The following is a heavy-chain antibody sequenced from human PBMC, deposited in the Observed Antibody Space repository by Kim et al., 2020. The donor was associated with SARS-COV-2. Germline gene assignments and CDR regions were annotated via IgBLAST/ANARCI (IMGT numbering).Heavy chain of an antibody. D-gene: IGHD1-26*01. CDR3: ARELLSRKLLTAFDI. J-gene: IGHJ3*02. CDR1: GFTFSSYS. Sequence: GGSLRLSCAASGFTFSSYSMNWVRQAPGKGLEWVSSISSSSSYIYYADSVKGRFTISRDNAKNSLYLQMNSLRAEDTAVYYCARELLSRKLLTAFDIWGQGTMVTVSS. V-gene: IGHV3-21*01. CDR2: ISSSSSYI.